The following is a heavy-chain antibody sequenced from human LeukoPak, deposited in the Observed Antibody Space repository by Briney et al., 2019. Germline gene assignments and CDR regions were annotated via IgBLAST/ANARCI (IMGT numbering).Heavy chain of an antibody. D-gene: IGHD6-6*01. CDR3: ARGYSSSSGAFDI. CDR2: INPNNGYT. CDR1: GYTFTSSD. Sequence: GASVKVSCRASGYTFTSSDINWVRQATGQGLEWLGWINPNNGYTGYAQKFQGRVTMTRDTSISTAYMELSSLRSEDMAVYYCARGYSSSSGAFDIWGQGTMVTVSS. J-gene: IGHJ3*02. V-gene: IGHV1-8*01.